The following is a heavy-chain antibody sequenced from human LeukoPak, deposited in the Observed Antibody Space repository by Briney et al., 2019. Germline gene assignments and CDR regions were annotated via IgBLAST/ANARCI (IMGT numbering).Heavy chain of an antibody. D-gene: IGHD3-3*01. CDR2: ISSSSSYI. CDR3: ASCEYYDLQFDP. V-gene: IGHV3-21*01. Sequence: KPGGSLRLSCAASGFTFSSYSMNWVRQAPGKGLEWVSSISSSSSYIYYADSVKGRFTISRDNAKNSLYLQMNSLTAADTAVYYCASCEYYDLQFDPWGQGTLVTVSS. J-gene: IGHJ5*02. CDR1: GFTFSSYS.